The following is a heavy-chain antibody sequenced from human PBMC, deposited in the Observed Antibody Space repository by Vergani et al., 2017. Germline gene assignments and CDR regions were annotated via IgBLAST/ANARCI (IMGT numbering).Heavy chain of an antibody. V-gene: IGHV4-61*02. CDR3: ARTAVADRRAYYFDY. J-gene: IGHJ4*02. CDR1: GGSISSGSYY. Sequence: QVQLQESGPGLVKPSQTLSLTCTVSGGSISSGSYYWSWLRQPAGKGLEWIGRIYTSGSTNYNPSLKSRVTISVDTSKNQFSLKLSAVTAADTAVDYCARTAVADRRAYYFDYWGQGTLVTVSS. CDR2: IYTSGST. D-gene: IGHD6-19*01.